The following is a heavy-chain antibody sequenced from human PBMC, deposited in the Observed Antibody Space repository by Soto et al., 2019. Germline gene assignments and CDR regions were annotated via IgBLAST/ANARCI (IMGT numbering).Heavy chain of an antibody. D-gene: IGHD6-6*01. CDR2: MNPNSGNT. J-gene: IGHJ6*03. Sequence: GASVKVSCKASGYTFTSYDINWVRQATGQRLEWMGWMNPNSGNTGYAQKFQGRVTMTRNTSISTAYMELSSLRSEDTAVYYCARSYSSSLYYYYYYMDVWGKGTTVTVSS. V-gene: IGHV1-8*01. CDR3: ARSYSSSLYYYYYYMDV. CDR1: GYTFTSYD.